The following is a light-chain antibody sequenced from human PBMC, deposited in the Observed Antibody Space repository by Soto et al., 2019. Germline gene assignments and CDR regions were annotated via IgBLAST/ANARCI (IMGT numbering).Light chain of an antibody. V-gene: IGLV2-14*01. CDR1: SSDIGSYDH. Sequence: QSVLTQPASVSGSPGQSITISCSGSSSDIGSYDHVAWYQQFPGKSPKLMIYAVSDRPSGVSDRFSGSKSGITASLTISGLQPEDDADYYCISYTNRQSYVFGTGTKLTVL. CDR3: ISYTNRQSYV. J-gene: IGLJ1*01. CDR2: AVS.